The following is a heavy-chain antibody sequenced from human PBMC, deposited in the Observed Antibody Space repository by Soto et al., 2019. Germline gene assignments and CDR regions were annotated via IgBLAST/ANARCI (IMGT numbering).Heavy chain of an antibody. CDR3: AKGLLITTGRILPPWYFDS. Sequence: GGSLRLSCAASGFPFSNYAMSWVRQAPGRGLEWVSSLSSSGDYPQYSESVKGRFTISRDNSKNTLFLQMNSLSADDTAFYYCAKGLLITTGRILPPWYFDSWGQGTLVTVSS. D-gene: IGHD1-1*01. J-gene: IGHJ4*02. CDR1: GFPFSNYA. V-gene: IGHV3-23*05. CDR2: LSSSGDYP.